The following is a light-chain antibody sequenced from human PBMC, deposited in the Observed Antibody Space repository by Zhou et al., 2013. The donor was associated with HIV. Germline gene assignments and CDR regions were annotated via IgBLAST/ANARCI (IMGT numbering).Light chain of an antibody. CDR3: QQYGSSPT. CDR2: GAS. V-gene: IGKV3-20*01. Sequence: EIVLTQFPDTLSLSPGERATLSCRASQSVSSSYLAWYQQKPGQAPRLLIYGASSRATGIPDRFSGSGSGTDFTLTISRLEPEDFAVYYCQQYGSSPTFGQGPRWKSN. J-gene: IGKJ1*01. CDR1: QSVSSSY.